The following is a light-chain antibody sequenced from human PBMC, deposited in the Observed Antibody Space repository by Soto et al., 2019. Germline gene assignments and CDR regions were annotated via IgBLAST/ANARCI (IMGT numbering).Light chain of an antibody. CDR2: RNN. Sequence: QSVLTKPPSASGTPGQRVTISCSGSSSNIGSNYVYWYQQLPGTAPKLLIYRNNQRPSGVPDRFSGSKSGTSASLAISGLRSEDEADYYCAAWDDGLSGWVFGGGTKLTGL. CDR3: AAWDDGLSGWV. V-gene: IGLV1-47*01. J-gene: IGLJ3*02. CDR1: SSNIGSNY.